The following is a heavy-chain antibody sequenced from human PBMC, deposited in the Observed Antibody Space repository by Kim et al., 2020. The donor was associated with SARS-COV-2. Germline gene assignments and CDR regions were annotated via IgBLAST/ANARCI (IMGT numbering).Heavy chain of an antibody. CDR2: IYYSGST. J-gene: IGHJ6*02. Sequence: SETLSLTYTVSGGSVSSGSYYWSWIRQPPGKGLEWIGYIYYSGSTNYNPSLKSRVTISVDTSKNQFSLKLSSVTAADTAVYYCARGPSIMITFGGVIVLVGYGMDVWGQGTTVTVSS. V-gene: IGHV4-61*01. CDR1: GGSVSSGSYY. CDR3: ARGPSIMITFGGVIVLVGYGMDV. D-gene: IGHD3-16*02.